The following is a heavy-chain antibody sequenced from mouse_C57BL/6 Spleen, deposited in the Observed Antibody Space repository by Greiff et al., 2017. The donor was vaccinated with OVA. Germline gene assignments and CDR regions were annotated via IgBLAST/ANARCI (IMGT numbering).Heavy chain of an antibody. Sequence: DVKLVESGPELVKPGDSVKISCKASGYSFTGYFMNWVMQSHGKSLEWIGRINPYNGDTFYNQKFKGKATLTVDKSSSTAHMELRSLTSEDSAVYYCAAITTVNAYWGQGTLVTVSA. CDR3: AAITTVNAY. D-gene: IGHD1-1*01. V-gene: IGHV1-20*01. CDR2: INPYNGDT. J-gene: IGHJ3*01. CDR1: GYSFTGYF.